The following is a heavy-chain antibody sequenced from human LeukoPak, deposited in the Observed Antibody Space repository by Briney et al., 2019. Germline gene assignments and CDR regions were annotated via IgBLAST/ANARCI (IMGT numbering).Heavy chain of an antibody. CDR2: IIPILGIA. CDR1: GYTFTSYY. V-gene: IGHV1-69*04. J-gene: IGHJ4*02. CDR3: GRGSLSRRQYFDY. Sequence: ASVKVSCKASGYTFTSYYMHWVRQAPGQGLEWMGRIIPILGIANYAQKFQGRVTITADKSTSTAYMELSSLRSEDTAVYYCGRGSLSRRQYFDYWGQGTLVTVSS.